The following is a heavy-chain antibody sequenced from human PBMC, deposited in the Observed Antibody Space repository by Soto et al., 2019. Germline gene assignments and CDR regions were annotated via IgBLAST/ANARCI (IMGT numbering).Heavy chain of an antibody. J-gene: IGHJ4*02. D-gene: IGHD3-22*01. V-gene: IGHV3-48*02. CDR1: GFTFSDYS. CDR2: IRTTPSVI. CDR3: AKDRRYYYDSSGYPY. Sequence: GGSLRLSCAGSGFTFSDYSMNWVRQAPGKGLEWISYIRTTPSVIVYADSVKGRFTISRDNAKNSMHLQMNSLTDEDTAVYYCAKDRRYYYDSSGYPYWGQGTLVTVSS.